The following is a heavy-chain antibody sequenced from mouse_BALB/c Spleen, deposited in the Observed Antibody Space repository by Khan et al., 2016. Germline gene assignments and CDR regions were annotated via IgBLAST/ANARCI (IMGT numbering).Heavy chain of an antibody. CDR3: ASSTPSFYAMDY. Sequence: EVQLQESGPELMKPGASVKISCKASGYSFTSYYMHWVKQSHGKSLEWIGFLDPFNGGTSYNQKFTGKATLTVDTSSSTAYMKLSSPTSEDSAVYYCASSTPSFYAMDYCGQGTSVTVSA. CDR1: GYSFTSYY. CDR2: LDPFNGGT. V-gene: IGHV1-31*01. J-gene: IGHJ4*01.